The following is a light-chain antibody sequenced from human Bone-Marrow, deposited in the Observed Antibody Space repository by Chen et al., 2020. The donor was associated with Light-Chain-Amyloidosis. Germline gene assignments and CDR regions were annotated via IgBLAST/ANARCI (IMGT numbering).Light chain of an antibody. J-gene: IGLJ2*01. Sequence: QSVLTQPPSVSAAPGQMVTISCSGSSSNIGNDYVSWYQQLPGTAPKLLIYDNNKRPSGIPDRFSGSKSGTSATLGITGLQTGDEADYYCGTWDSGLSAVVFGGGTKLTVL. CDR1: SSNIGNDY. CDR2: DNN. V-gene: IGLV1-51*01. CDR3: GTWDSGLSAVV.